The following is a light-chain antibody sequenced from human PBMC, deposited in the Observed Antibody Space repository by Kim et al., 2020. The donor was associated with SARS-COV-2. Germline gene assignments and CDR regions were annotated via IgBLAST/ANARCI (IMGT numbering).Light chain of an antibody. Sequence: EIVLTQSPGTLSLSPGERATLSCRASLSVSSSYLAWYQQKPAQAPRLLIYGASSRATGLPDRFSGSGSGTDFTLTISRLEPEDFAVYYCQQYGSSPQTFGQGTKVDIK. CDR3: QQYGSSPQT. V-gene: IGKV3-20*01. CDR2: GAS. CDR1: LSVSSSY. J-gene: IGKJ1*01.